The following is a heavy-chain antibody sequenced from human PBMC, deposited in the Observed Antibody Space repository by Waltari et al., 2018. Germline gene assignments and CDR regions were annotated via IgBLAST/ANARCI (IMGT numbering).Heavy chain of an antibody. CDR2: IIPIFGTA. CDR1: GGTCSSYD. Sequence: QVQLVQSGDEVKKPGSAVKVSCKASGGTCSSYDISWVRQAPGQGLEWMGGIIPIFGTANYAQKFQGRVTITTDESTSTAYMELSSLRSEDTAVYYCARWDYEYFQHWGQGTLVTVSS. J-gene: IGHJ1*01. CDR3: ARWDYEYFQH. D-gene: IGHD1-7*01. V-gene: IGHV1-69*05.